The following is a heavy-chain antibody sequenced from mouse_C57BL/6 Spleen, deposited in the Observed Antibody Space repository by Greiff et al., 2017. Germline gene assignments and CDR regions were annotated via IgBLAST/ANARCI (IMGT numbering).Heavy chain of an antibody. CDR2: ISSGGSYT. J-gene: IGHJ2*01. D-gene: IGHD2-3*01. CDR3: ARNYDGYSVDYFDY. Sequence: DVKLQESGGDLVKPGGSLKLSCAASGFTFSSYGMSWVRQTPDKRLEWVATISSGGSYTYYPDSVKGRFTISRDNAKNTLYLQMSSLKSEDTAMYYWARNYDGYSVDYFDYWGQGTTLTVSS. CDR1: GFTFSSYG. V-gene: IGHV5-6*02.